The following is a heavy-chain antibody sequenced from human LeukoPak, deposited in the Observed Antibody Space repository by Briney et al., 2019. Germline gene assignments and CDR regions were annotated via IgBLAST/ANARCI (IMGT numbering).Heavy chain of an antibody. D-gene: IGHD3-22*01. CDR1: GGSISSGGYS. V-gene: IGHV4-30-2*01. CDR3: ARQYYYDSSGYFSHYYYYGMDV. Sequence: SETLSLTCAVSGGSISSGGYSWSWIRQPPGKGLEWIGYIYHSGSTYYNPSLKSRVTISVDRSKNQFSLKLSSVTAADTAVYYCARQYYYDSSGYFSHYYYYGMDVWGQGTTVTVSS. J-gene: IGHJ6*02. CDR2: IYHSGST.